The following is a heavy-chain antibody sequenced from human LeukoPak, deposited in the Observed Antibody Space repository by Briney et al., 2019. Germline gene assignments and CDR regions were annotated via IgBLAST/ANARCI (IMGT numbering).Heavy chain of an antibody. V-gene: IGHV3-49*04. CDR1: GFTFGDYA. J-gene: IGHJ4*02. D-gene: IGHD3-9*01. CDR3: TRHSRYFDWLLSGY. Sequence: PGGSLRLSRTASGFTFGDYAMSWVRQAPGKGLEWVGFIRSKAYGGTTEYAASVKGRFTISRDDSKSIAYLQMNSLKTEDTAVYYCTRHSRYFDWLLSGYWGQGTLVTVSS. CDR2: IRSKAYGGTT.